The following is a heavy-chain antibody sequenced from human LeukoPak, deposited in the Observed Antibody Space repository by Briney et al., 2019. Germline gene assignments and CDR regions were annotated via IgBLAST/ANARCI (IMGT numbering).Heavy chain of an antibody. D-gene: IGHD3-22*01. J-gene: IGHJ3*02. Sequence: GRSLRLSCAASGFTFSSYSMNWVRQAPGKGLEWVSSISSSSSYIYYADSVEGRFTISRDNAKNSLYLQMNSLRAEDTAVYYCARDRPVHYDSSGPVAFDIWGQGTMVTVSS. CDR1: GFTFSSYS. CDR2: ISSSSSYI. V-gene: IGHV3-21*01. CDR3: ARDRPVHYDSSGPVAFDI.